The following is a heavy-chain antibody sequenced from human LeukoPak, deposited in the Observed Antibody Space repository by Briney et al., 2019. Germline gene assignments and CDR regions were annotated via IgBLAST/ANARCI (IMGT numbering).Heavy chain of an antibody. CDR2: IYWDDDK. V-gene: IGHV2-5*02. Sequence: SGPTLVNPIQTLTLNCTFSGFSLSTSGVGVGWIRQPPGKALEWLALIYWDDDKRYSPSLKSRLTITKDTSKNQVVLTMTNMDPVDTATYYCAHRGYCSGGSCYTTSWFDPWGQGTLVTVSS. D-gene: IGHD2-15*01. CDR1: GFSLSTSGVG. CDR3: AHRGYCSGGSCYTTSWFDP. J-gene: IGHJ5*02.